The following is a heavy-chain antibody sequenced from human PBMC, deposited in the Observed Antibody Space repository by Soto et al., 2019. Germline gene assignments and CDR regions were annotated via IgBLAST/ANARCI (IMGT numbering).Heavy chain of an antibody. CDR2: IYYSGDT. J-gene: IGHJ6*02. V-gene: IGHV4-30-4*01. CDR3: ARDRGDYRANHYYYGMDV. D-gene: IGHD2-21*02. CDR1: GGSISSGDYY. Sequence: HVQLQESGPGLVKPSQTLSLICTVSGGSISSGDYYWSWIRQPPGKGLEWIGYIYYSGDTYFNPSLKNRVTISVDTAKNQFSLRLSSVTAEDTAVYYCARDRGDYRANHYYYGMDVWGQGTTVTVSS.